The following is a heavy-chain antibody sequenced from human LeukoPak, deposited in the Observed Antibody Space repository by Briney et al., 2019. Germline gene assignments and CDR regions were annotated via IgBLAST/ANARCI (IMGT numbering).Heavy chain of an antibody. V-gene: IGHV3-33*01. CDR2: IWYDGSNK. CDR3: ARDGKQQLGPGYFDL. J-gene: IGHJ2*01. Sequence: GGSLRLSCAASGFTFSSYGMHWVRQAPGKGLEWVAVIWYDGSNKYYADSVKGRFTISRDNSKDTLYLQMNSLRAEDTAVYYCARDGKQQLGPGYFDLWGRGTLVTVSS. D-gene: IGHD6-13*01. CDR1: GFTFSSYG.